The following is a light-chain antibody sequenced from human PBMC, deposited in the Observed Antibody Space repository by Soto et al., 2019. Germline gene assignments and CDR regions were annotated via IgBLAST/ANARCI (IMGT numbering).Light chain of an antibody. CDR1: SGHSSYA. CDR3: QTWGSGNVV. J-gene: IGLJ2*01. CDR2: LNSDGSH. V-gene: IGLV4-69*01. Sequence: QPVLTQSPSASASLGASVKLTCILCSGHSSYAIAWHQQQPEKGPRYLMKLNSDGSHSKGDGIPDRFSGSRSGTERYLTISSLQSEDEDDYYCQTWGSGNVVFGGGTKVTVL.